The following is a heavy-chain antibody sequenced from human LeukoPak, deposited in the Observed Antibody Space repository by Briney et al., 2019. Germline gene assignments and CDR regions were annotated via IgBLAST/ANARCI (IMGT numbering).Heavy chain of an antibody. Sequence: GGSLRLSCAASGFTFSSYGMHWVRQAPGKGLEWVAVIWYDGSNKYSADSVKGRFTISRDNSKNTLYLQMNSLRAEDTAVYYCARDYGSSWSRGYFDYWGQGTLVTVSS. CDR1: GFTFSSYG. D-gene: IGHD6-13*01. CDR3: ARDYGSSWSRGYFDY. V-gene: IGHV3-33*01. J-gene: IGHJ4*02. CDR2: IWYDGSNK.